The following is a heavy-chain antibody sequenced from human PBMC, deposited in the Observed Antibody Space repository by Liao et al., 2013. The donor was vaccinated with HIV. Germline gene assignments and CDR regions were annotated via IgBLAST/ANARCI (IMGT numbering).Heavy chain of an antibody. CDR1: GGSISNYY. D-gene: IGHD3-3*01. J-gene: IGHJ4*02. CDR2: MYANGNS. V-gene: IGHV4-4*07. CDR3: ARGTIFGPDY. Sequence: QVQLQESGPGLVKPSETLSLTCTVSGGSISNYYWNWVRQSAEKGLEWIGRMYANGNSNYNPSFTSRVTMAVDTSKSHFSLNLSSVTASDTAVYYCARGTIFGPDYWGQGTLVTVSS.